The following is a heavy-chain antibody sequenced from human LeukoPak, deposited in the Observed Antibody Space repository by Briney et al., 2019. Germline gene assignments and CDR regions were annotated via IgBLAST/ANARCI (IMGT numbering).Heavy chain of an antibody. CDR1: GFTFSSYS. D-gene: IGHD6-19*01. CDR3: ARERTGYSSGWNDAFDI. CDR2: ISSSSSTI. Sequence: GGSLRLSCAASGFTFSSYSMNWVCQAPGKGLEWVSYISSSSSTIYYADSVKGRFTISRDNAKNSLYLQMNSLRAEDTAVYYCARERTGYSSGWNDAFDIWGQGTMVTVSS. V-gene: IGHV3-48*04. J-gene: IGHJ3*02.